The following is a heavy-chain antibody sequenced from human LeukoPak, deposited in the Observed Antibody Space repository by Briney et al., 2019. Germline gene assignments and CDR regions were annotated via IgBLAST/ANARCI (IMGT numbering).Heavy chain of an antibody. V-gene: IGHV3-21*01. CDR3: ARAIADTAMAPDY. D-gene: IGHD5-18*01. J-gene: IGHJ4*02. Sequence: GGSLRLSCAASGFTFSSYSMNWVRQAPGEGLEWVSSISSSSSYIYYADSVKGRFTISRDNAKNSLYLQMNSLRAEDTAVYYCARAIADTAMAPDYWGQGTLVTVSS. CDR2: ISSSSSYI. CDR1: GFTFSSYS.